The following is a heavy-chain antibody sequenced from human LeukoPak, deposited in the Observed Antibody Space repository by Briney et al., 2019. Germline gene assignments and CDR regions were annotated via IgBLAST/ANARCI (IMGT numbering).Heavy chain of an antibody. CDR1: GGSISSSYYY. CDR2: IYYSGST. CDR3: ARVPAMVTRGWFDP. Sequence: SETLSLTCTVPGGSISSSYYYWGRIHQPPGRGLEWIGSIYYSGSTYYNPSLKSRVTISVDTSKNQFSLKLRSVTAADTAVYYCARVPAMVTRGWFDPWGQGTLVTVSS. V-gene: IGHV4-39*07. J-gene: IGHJ5*02. D-gene: IGHD5-18*01.